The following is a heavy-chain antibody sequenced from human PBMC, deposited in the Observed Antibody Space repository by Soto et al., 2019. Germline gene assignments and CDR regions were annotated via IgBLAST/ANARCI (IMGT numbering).Heavy chain of an antibody. V-gene: IGHV3-30*18. J-gene: IGHJ6*02. CDR3: AKVGVDYGDLVYYYYYGMDV. CDR1: GFTFSSYG. Sequence: QVQLVESGGGVVQPGRSLRLSCVASGFTFSSYGMHWVRQAPGKGLEWVAVISYDGSNKYYADSVKGRFTISRDNSKNTLYLQMNSLRAEDTAVYYCAKVGVDYGDLVYYYYYGMDVWGQGTTVTVSS. D-gene: IGHD4-17*01. CDR2: ISYDGSNK.